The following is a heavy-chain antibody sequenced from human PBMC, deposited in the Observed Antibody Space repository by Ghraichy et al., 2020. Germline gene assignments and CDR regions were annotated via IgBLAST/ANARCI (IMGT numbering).Heavy chain of an antibody. Sequence: SVKVSCKASGGTFSSYAISWVRQAPGQGLEWMGRIIPILGIANYAQKFQGRVTITADKSTSTAYMELSSLTSEDTAVYYCARGRCGSTSCYRVRYGMDLWGQGTTVTVSS. V-gene: IGHV1-69*04. CDR2: IIPILGIA. D-gene: IGHD2-2*01. J-gene: IGHJ6*02. CDR1: GGTFSSYA. CDR3: ARGRCGSTSCYRVRYGMDL.